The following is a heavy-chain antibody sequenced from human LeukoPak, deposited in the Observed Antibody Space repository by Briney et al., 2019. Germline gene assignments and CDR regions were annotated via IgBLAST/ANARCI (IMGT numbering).Heavy chain of an antibody. V-gene: IGHV4-4*07. CDR2: IYSSGST. J-gene: IGHJ4*02. Sequence: SETLSLTCTVSGGSISTYYWSWIRQPAGKDLEWIGHIYSSGSTNYNPSLKSRVTISVDTSKNQFSLKLSSVTAADTAVYYCARGEDYYDQWYFDYWGQGTLVTVSS. CDR3: ARGEDYYDQWYFDY. D-gene: IGHD3-22*01. CDR1: GGSISTYY.